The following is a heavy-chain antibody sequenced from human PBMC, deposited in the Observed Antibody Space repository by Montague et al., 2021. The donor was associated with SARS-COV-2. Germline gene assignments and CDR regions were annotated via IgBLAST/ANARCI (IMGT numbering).Heavy chain of an antibody. CDR3: LRHPHYDGLNGRPDF. D-gene: IGHD3-9*01. CDR1: GVSVTDYY. CDR2: VLYNKGT. J-gene: IGHJ4*02. V-gene: IGHV4-59*08. Sequence: SETLSLTCTVSGVSVTDYYWSWIRQPPGTGLEWVGDVLYNKGTNFNPTLKSRVAISVDTSKNQFSLRLTSVTAADTAFYDCLRHPHYDGLNGRPDFWGQGTLVTVSS.